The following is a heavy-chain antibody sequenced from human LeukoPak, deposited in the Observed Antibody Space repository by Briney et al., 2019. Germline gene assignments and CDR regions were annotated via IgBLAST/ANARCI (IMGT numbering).Heavy chain of an antibody. CDR1: GYTFTGYY. Sequence: GASVKVSCKASGYTFTGYYMHWVRQAPGQGLEWMGWINPNSGGTNYALKFQGRVTMTRDTSISTAYMELSRLRSDDTAVYYCARFSSGWSFDYWGQGTLVTVFS. V-gene: IGHV1-2*02. CDR2: INPNSGGT. J-gene: IGHJ4*02. D-gene: IGHD6-19*01. CDR3: ARFSSGWSFDY.